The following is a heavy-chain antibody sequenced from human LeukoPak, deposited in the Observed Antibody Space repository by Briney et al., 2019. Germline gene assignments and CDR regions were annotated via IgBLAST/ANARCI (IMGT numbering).Heavy chain of an antibody. D-gene: IGHD3-22*01. V-gene: IGHV4-4*09. CDR1: GGSISSYY. Sequence: SETLSLTCTVSGGSISSYYWSWIRQPPGKGLEWIGYIYTSGSTNYNPSLKSRVTISVDTSKNQFSLKLSSVTAADTAVYYCARGGYDSSGYHDNYFDYWGQGTLVTVSS. CDR3: ARGGYDSSGYHDNYFDY. CDR2: IYTSGST. J-gene: IGHJ4*02.